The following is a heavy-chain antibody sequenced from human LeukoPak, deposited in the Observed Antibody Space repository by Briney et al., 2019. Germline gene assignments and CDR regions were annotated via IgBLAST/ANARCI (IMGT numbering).Heavy chain of an antibody. J-gene: IGHJ5*02. V-gene: IGHV4-39*07. CDR1: GGSISSTSYY. CDR2: IYYSGST. Sequence: SETLSLTCVVSGGSISSTSYYWGWIRQPPGKGLEWIGSIYYSGSTYYSPSLKSRVTISVDTSKNQFSLKLSSVTAADTAVYYCAREKTTANWFDPWGQGTLVTVSS. CDR3: AREKTTANWFDP. D-gene: IGHD4-11*01.